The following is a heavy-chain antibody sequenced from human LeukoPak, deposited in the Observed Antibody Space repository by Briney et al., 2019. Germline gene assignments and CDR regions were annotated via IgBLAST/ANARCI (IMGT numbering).Heavy chain of an antibody. V-gene: IGHV1-69*13. CDR2: IIPIFGTA. Sequence: ASVKVSCKASGGTFSSYAISWVRQAPGQGLEWMGGIIPIFGTANYAQKFQGGVTITADESTSTAYMELSGLRSEDTAVYYCAIVVITDYYYYGMDVWGQGTTVTVSS. CDR1: GGTFSSYA. J-gene: IGHJ6*02. CDR3: AIVVITDYYYYGMDV. D-gene: IGHD3-22*01.